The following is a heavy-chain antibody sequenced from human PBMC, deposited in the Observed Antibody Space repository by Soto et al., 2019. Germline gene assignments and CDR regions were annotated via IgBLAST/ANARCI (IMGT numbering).Heavy chain of an antibody. CDR2: VSGSGGST. J-gene: IGHJ5*02. CDR1: AFTFSSYA. V-gene: IGHV3-23*01. Sequence: EVQLLESGGGLIQPGGSLRLSCAASAFTFSSYAMSWVRQAPGKGLEWVSTVSGSGGSTYYADSVKGRFTISRDNSKNTLYLQMNSLRAEDTAVYYCAKGFSYNTGWYRWFDPWGQGTLVTVSS. CDR3: AKGFSYNTGWYRWFDP. D-gene: IGHD6-19*01.